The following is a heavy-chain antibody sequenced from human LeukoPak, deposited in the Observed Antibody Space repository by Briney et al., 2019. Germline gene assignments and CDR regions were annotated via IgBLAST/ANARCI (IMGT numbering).Heavy chain of an antibody. D-gene: IGHD6-13*01. CDR3: ARVGSWYYFDY. J-gene: IGHJ4*02. CDR2: IDYSGNT. Sequence: PSETLSLTCTVSGGSFSSYYWTWIRQPPGKGLEWIGYIDYSGNTNYSPSLKSRVTISVDTSVNQFSLKLRSLTAADTAVYYCARVGSWYYFDYWGQGTLVTVSS. CDR1: GGSFSSYY. V-gene: IGHV4-59*01.